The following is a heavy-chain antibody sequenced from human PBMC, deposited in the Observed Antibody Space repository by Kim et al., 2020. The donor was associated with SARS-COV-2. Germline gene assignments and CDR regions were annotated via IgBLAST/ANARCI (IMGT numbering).Heavy chain of an antibody. J-gene: IGHJ4*02. D-gene: IGHD1-26*01. V-gene: IGHV4-31*03. CDR2: IYHSALT. CDR1: GASVGTGAYY. CDR3: ASGPQWELLDF. Sequence: SETLSLTCTVSGASVGTGAYYWTWIRHHQGKGLEWIGYIYHSALTYYNPSLKSRVTISLDKSKNQFSLNLSSVTAADTAVYYCASGPQWELLDFWGQGSL.